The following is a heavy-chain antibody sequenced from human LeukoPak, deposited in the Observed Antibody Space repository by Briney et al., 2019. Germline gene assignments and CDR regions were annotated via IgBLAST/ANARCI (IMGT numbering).Heavy chain of an antibody. CDR2: ISAYNGNT. J-gene: IGHJ4*02. Sequence: ASVKVSCKASGYSFTGYYIHWVRQAPGQGLEWMGWISAYNGNTNYAQKLQGRVTMTTDTSTSTAYMELRSLRSDDTAVYYCARGRAGGYFDYWGQGTLVTVSS. D-gene: IGHD3-10*01. CDR1: GYSFTGYY. CDR3: ARGRAGGYFDY. V-gene: IGHV1-18*04.